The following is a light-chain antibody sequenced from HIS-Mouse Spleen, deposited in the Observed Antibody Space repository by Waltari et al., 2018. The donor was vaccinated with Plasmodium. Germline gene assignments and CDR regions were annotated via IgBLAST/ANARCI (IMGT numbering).Light chain of an antibody. Sequence: SYVLTQPPSVSVAPGQTARITCGGNNIGSKSVHWYQQKPGQAPVLVVDDDSDRPSGIPVRVSGSNAGNTATLTVSSVEAGDEADYCCQVWDSSSDHPVFGGGTKLTVL. CDR3: QVWDSSSDHPV. CDR2: DDS. CDR1: NIGSKS. J-gene: IGLJ2*01. V-gene: IGLV3-21*02.